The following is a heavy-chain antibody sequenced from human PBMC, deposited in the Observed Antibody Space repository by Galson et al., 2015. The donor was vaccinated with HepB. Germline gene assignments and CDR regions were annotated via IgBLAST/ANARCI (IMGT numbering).Heavy chain of an antibody. CDR3: ARDNRNYYDDSGRNAFDI. Sequence: SGGTFSSYAISWVRQAPGRGLEWMGRIIPILGVASYAQMFEDRVTITADKSSTTAFMDLSTLTSEDTAMYYCARDNRNYYDDSGRNAFDIWGQGTMVTVSS. CDR1: GGTFSSYA. D-gene: IGHD3-22*01. CDR2: IIPILGVA. V-gene: IGHV1-69*04. J-gene: IGHJ3*02.